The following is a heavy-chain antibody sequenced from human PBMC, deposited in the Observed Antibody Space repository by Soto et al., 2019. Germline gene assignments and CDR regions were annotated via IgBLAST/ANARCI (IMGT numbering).Heavy chain of an antibody. CDR3: ARRNCRGGSCYRYFHYMDV. CDR1: GFTFDDYG. Sequence: GGSLRLSCIASGFTFDDYGMTWVRQAPGKGLEWVSSINWNGVSTGYADSVKGRFTISRDNAKNSLYLQMNSLRADDTALYYCARRNCRGGSCYRYFHYMDVWGKGTTVTVSS. J-gene: IGHJ6*03. D-gene: IGHD2-15*01. CDR2: INWNGVST. V-gene: IGHV3-20*04.